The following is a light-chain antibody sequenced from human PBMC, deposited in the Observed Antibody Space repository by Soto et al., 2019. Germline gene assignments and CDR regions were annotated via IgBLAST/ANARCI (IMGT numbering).Light chain of an antibody. Sequence: DIQLTQSPSFLSASVGDRVTITCRASQGISSYLAWYQQKPGKAPKLLIYAAYTLQSGVPSRFSGSGSGTEFTLTISSLQPEDFATYYCQQLNSYLGITFGQGTRLEIK. CDR2: AAY. CDR1: QGISSY. J-gene: IGKJ5*01. V-gene: IGKV1-9*01. CDR3: QQLNSYLGIT.